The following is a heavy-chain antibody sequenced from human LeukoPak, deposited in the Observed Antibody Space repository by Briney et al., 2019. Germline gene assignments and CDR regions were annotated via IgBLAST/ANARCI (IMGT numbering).Heavy chain of an antibody. V-gene: IGHV1-2*02. CDR1: AYTFTGYY. CDR2: INPNSGGT. J-gene: IGHJ6*02. CDR3: ARMGGYYYGMDV. Sequence: ASVKVSCKASAYTFTGYYMHWVRQAPGQGLEWMGWINPNSGGTNYAQKFQGRVTMTRDTSISTAYMELSRLRSDDTAVYYCARMGGYYYGMDVWGQGTTVTVSS.